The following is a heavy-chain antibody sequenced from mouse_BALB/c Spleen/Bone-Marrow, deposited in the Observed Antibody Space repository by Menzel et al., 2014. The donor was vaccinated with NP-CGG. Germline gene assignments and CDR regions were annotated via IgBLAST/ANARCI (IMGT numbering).Heavy chain of an antibody. D-gene: IGHD2-4*01. Sequence: SGAELVKPGASVKLSCTASGFNIKDTYMHWVKQRPEQGLEWIGRIDPANGNTKYDPKFQGKATITADTSPNTAYLQLSSLTSEDTAVYYCANYDYGWYFGVWGAGTTVTVSS. V-gene: IGHV14-3*02. CDR3: ANYDYGWYFGV. J-gene: IGHJ1*01. CDR2: IDPANGNT. CDR1: GFNIKDTY.